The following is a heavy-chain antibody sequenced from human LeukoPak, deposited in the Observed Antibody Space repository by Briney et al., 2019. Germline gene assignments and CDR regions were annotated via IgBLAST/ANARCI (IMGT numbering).Heavy chain of an antibody. D-gene: IGHD3-10*01. J-gene: IGHJ4*02. CDR3: ARASGSRLFDY. Sequence: GGSLRLSCAASGFTFSNYWMNWVRQAPGKGLECLANIKQDGSETYYVDSVKGRFTISRDNAKNSLYLQMNSLRAEDTAVYYCARASGSRLFDYWGQGTLVTVSS. V-gene: IGHV3-7*01. CDR1: GFTFSNYW. CDR2: IKQDGSET.